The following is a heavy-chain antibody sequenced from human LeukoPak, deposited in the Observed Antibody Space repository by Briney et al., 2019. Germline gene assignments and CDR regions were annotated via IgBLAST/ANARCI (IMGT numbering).Heavy chain of an antibody. J-gene: IGHJ3*02. Sequence: AGGSLRLSCAASGFTFSSYEMNWVRQAPGKGLEWVSYISSSGSTIYYADSVEGRFTISRDNAKNSLYLQMNSLRVEDTAVYYCAHVKARSGSTFDIWGQGTMVTVSS. V-gene: IGHV3-48*03. CDR2: ISSSGSTI. CDR1: GFTFSSYE. D-gene: IGHD3-10*01. CDR3: AHVKARSGSTFDI.